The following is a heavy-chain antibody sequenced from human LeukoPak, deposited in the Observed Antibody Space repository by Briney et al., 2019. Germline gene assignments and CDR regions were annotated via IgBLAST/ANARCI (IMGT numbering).Heavy chain of an antibody. CDR1: GTTFDRYS. Sequence: PGGSLRLSCVAYGTTFDRYSMGWVRQAPGKGLEWVSYISSGSNTRLYAESVKGRFTISRDNSNDSLFLQMNSLRAEDSAVYYCARERYLPSGGYYYMDVWGKGTTVTVSS. V-gene: IGHV3-48*04. J-gene: IGHJ6*03. CDR3: ARERYLPSGGYYYMDV. D-gene: IGHD5-12*01. CDR2: ISSGSNTR.